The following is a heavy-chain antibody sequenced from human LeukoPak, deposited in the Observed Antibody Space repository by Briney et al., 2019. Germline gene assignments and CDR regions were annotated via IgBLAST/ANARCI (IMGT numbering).Heavy chain of an antibody. V-gene: IGHV4-31*03. Sequence: SETLSLTCTVSGGSISSGGYCWSWIRQHPGKGLEWIGYIYYSGSTYYNPSLKSRVTISVDTSKNQFSLKLSSVTAADTAVYYCARDCGSGGSCGEAFDIWGQGTMVTVSS. CDR3: ARDCGSGGSCGEAFDI. D-gene: IGHD2-15*01. CDR2: IYYSGST. J-gene: IGHJ3*02. CDR1: GGSISSGGYC.